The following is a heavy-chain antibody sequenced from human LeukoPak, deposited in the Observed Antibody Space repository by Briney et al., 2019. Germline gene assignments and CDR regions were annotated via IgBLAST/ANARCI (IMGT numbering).Heavy chain of an antibody. CDR3: ARDRHCSGGSRYQGDY. D-gene: IGHD2-15*01. J-gene: IGHJ4*02. Sequence: GGSLRLSCAASGFTVSSNYMSWVRQAPGKGLEWVSVIYSGGSTYYADSVKGRFTISRDNSKNTLYLQMNSLRAEDTAVYYCARDRHCSGGSRYQGDYWGQGTLVTVSS. V-gene: IGHV3-66*01. CDR2: IYSGGST. CDR1: GFTVSSNY.